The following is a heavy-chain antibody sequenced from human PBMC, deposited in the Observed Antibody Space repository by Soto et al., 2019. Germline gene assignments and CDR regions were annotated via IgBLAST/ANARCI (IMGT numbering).Heavy chain of an antibody. D-gene: IGHD6-19*01. CDR2: IYYSGST. J-gene: IGHJ4*02. CDR1: GGSISSSSYY. Sequence: QLQLQESGPGLVKPSETLSLTCTVSGGSISSSSYYWGWIRQPPGKGLEWLGSIYYSGSTYYNPSLKSRVSISVDTSKNQFSLKPSSVTAADTAVYYCAGLAVADRDYWGQGTLVTVSS. CDR3: AGLAVADRDY. V-gene: IGHV4-39*01.